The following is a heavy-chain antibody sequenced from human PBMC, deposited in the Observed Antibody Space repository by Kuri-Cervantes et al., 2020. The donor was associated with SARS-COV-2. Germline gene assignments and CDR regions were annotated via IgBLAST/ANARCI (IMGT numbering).Heavy chain of an antibody. Sequence: GGSLRLSCSASGFTFSSYAMHWVRQAPGKGLEYVSAISSNGGSTHYADSVKGRFTISRDNSENTLYLQMSSLRAEDTAVYYCARDTGGTMIYYYYYYGMDVWGQGTTVTVSS. CDR2: ISSNGGST. CDR3: ARDTGGTMIYYYYYYGMDV. V-gene: IGHV3-64D*06. D-gene: IGHD2-8*02. CDR1: GFTFSSYA. J-gene: IGHJ6*02.